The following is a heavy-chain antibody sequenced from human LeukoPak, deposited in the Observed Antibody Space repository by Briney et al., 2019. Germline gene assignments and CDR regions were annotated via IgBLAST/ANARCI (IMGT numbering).Heavy chain of an antibody. D-gene: IGHD2-2*01. V-gene: IGHV3-23*01. Sequence: GGSLRLSCAASGFTFSSYGTHWVRQAPGKGLEWVSAISGNGGSTYYADSVKGRFTISRDNSKNTLYLQMNSLRAEDTAVYYCATGGTQRGYCSSTSCPIRYFQHWGQGTLVTVSS. CDR2: ISGNGGST. CDR3: ATGGTQRGYCSSTSCPIRYFQH. CDR1: GFTFSSYG. J-gene: IGHJ1*01.